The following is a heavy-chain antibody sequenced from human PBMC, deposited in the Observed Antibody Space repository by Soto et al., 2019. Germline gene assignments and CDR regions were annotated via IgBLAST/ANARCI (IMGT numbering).Heavy chain of an antibody. J-gene: IGHJ6*02. CDR3: ARDRYCSSTSCYVGYYGMDV. D-gene: IGHD2-2*01. CDR1: GYTFTGYY. V-gene: IGHV1-2*04. Sequence: QVQLVQSGAEVKKPGASVKVSCKASGYTFTGYYMHWVRQAPGQGLEWMGWINPNSGGTNYAQKLQGWVTMTRDTSISTAYMELSRLRSDDTAVYYCARDRYCSSTSCYVGYYGMDVWGQGTTVTVSS. CDR2: INPNSGGT.